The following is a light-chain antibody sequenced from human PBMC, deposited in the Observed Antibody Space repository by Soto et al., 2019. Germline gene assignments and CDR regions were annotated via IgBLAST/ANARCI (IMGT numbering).Light chain of an antibody. J-gene: IGLJ2*01. CDR2: RDD. V-gene: IGLV1-44*01. Sequence: QSVLTQAPSTSGTPGQRVTISCSGTISNIGGNTVNWYQQVPGTAPKLLIYRDDQRPSGVPVRFSGSKSATSASLAISGLQSEDEADYYCAAWDDGLKGWLFGGGTKVTVL. CDR1: ISNIGGNT. CDR3: AAWDDGLKGWL.